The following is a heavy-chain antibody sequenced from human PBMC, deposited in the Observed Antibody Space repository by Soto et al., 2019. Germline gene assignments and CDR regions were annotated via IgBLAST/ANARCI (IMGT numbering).Heavy chain of an antibody. CDR3: ASGPMNYDDAESFED. Sequence: AASVKISCKASGYTFTSYDINWVRQATGQGLEWMGWMNPNSGNTGFAQKFQGRVTMTRNTYISTAYMELSSLRSEDTAVYYCASGPMNYDDAESFEDCGKGTLCSVAS. J-gene: IGHJ4*02. V-gene: IGHV1-8*01. CDR1: GYTFTSYD. CDR2: MNPNSGNT. D-gene: IGHD4-17*01.